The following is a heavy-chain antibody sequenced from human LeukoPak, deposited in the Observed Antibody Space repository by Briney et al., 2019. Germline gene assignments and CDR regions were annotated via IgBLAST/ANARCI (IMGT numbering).Heavy chain of an antibody. D-gene: IGHD3-22*01. CDR1: GGSISSSSYY. V-gene: IGHV4-39*07. J-gene: IGHJ4*02. Sequence: PSETLSLTCTVSGGSISSSSYYWGWIRHPPGKGLEWIGSVYYSGSTYYNPSLESRVTMSVDTSKNQFSLKLSSVTAADTAAYYCARGLPDDSSGYYYFGKYYFDYWGQGTLVTVSS. CDR3: ARGLPDDSSGYYYFGKYYFDY. CDR2: VYYSGST.